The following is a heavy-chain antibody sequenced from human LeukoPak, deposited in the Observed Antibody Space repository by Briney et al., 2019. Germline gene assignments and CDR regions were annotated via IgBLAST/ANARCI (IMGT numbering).Heavy chain of an antibody. D-gene: IGHD4-17*01. CDR3: ARSSTVTTTYYYYMDV. J-gene: IGHJ6*03. Sequence: GASVKVSCKASGYTFTSNALGWVRQAPGQGLEWMGGIIPIFGTANYAQKFQGRVTITADESTSTAYMELSSLRSEDTAVYYCARSSTVTTTYYYYMDVWGKGTTVTISS. CDR2: IIPIFGTA. CDR1: GYTFTSNA. V-gene: IGHV1-69*13.